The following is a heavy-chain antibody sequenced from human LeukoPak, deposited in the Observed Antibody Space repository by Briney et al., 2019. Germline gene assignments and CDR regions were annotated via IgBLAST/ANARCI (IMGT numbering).Heavy chain of an antibody. V-gene: IGHV3-7*01. J-gene: IGHJ4*02. CDR2: IKQDGSEK. CDR1: GFTFNNYA. CDR3: ARSKAAAFDY. Sequence: GGSLRLSCAASGFTFNNYAMNWVRQAPGKGLEWVANIKQDGSEKYYVDSVKGRFTISRDNAKNSLYLQMNSLRAEDTAVYYCARSKAAAFDYWGQGTLVTVSS. D-gene: IGHD6-25*01.